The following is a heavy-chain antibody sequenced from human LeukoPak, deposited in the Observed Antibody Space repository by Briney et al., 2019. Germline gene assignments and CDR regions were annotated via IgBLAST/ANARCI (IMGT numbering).Heavy chain of an antibody. Sequence: SGPTLVNPTQTLTLTCTFSGFSLSTSGMCVSWIRQPPGKALEWLARIDWDDDKYYSTSLKTRLTISKDTSKNQVVLTMTNMDPVDTATYYCARAVIIVGATTCYFDYWGQGTLATVSS. CDR1: GFSLSTSGMC. V-gene: IGHV2-70*11. CDR3: ARAVIIVGATTCYFDY. CDR2: IDWDDDK. D-gene: IGHD1-26*01. J-gene: IGHJ4*02.